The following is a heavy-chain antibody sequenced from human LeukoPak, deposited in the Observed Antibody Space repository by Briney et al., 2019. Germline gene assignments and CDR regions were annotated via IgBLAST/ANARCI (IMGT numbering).Heavy chain of an antibody. CDR2: ISAYNGNT. D-gene: IGHD6-6*01. CDR1: GYTFTSYG. Sequence: ASVKVSCKASGYTFTSYGISWVRQAPGQGLEWMGWISAYNGNTNYAQKLQGRVTMTTDTSTSTAYMELRSLRSDDTTVYYCARDLGSSATSTNWFDPWGQGTLVTVSS. V-gene: IGHV1-18*01. J-gene: IGHJ5*02. CDR3: ARDLGSSATSTNWFDP.